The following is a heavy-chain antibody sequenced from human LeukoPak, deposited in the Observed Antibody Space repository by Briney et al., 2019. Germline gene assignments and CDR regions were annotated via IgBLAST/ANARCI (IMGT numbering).Heavy chain of an antibody. CDR3: ARGVVWFGEFFHFDY. J-gene: IGHJ4*02. Sequence: SVKVSCKASGGTFSSYAISWVRQAPGQGLEWMGRIIPIHGIANYAQKFQGRVTITADKSTSTAYMELSSLRSEDTAVYYCARGVVWFGEFFHFDYWGQGTLVTVSS. D-gene: IGHD3-10*01. CDR1: GGTFSSYA. CDR2: IIPIHGIA. V-gene: IGHV1-69*04.